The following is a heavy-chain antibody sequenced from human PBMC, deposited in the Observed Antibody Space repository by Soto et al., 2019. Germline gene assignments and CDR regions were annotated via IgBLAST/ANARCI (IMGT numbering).Heavy chain of an antibody. Sequence: SETLSLTCAVSGVSISSGGYSWGWIRQPPGKGLEWIGYIYHSGSTYYNPSLKSRVTISVDRSKNQFSLKLSSVTAADTAVYYCARVPDVWGQGTTVTVS. CDR1: GVSISSGGYS. V-gene: IGHV4-30-2*01. CDR3: ARVPDV. CDR2: IYHSGST. J-gene: IGHJ6*02.